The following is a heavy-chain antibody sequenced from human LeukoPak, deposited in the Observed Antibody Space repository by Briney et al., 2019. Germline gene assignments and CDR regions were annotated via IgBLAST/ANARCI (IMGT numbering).Heavy chain of an antibody. CDR2: IRYDGSNK. J-gene: IGHJ3*02. Sequence: PGGSLRLFCAASGFTFSSYGMHWVRQAPGKGLEGVAFIRYDGSNKYYADSVKGRFTISRDNSKNTLYLQMNSLRAEDTAVYYCAGGLRPRINAFDIWGQGTMVTVSS. V-gene: IGHV3-30*02. CDR1: GFTFSSYG. D-gene: IGHD2-15*01. CDR3: AGGLRPRINAFDI.